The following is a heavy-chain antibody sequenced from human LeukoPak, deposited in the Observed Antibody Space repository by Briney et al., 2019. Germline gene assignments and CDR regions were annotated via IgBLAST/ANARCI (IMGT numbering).Heavy chain of an antibody. J-gene: IGHJ6*04. D-gene: IGHD3-10*01. CDR1: GGSISSYY. CDR2: IYYSGST. CDR3: ARDPTGSGRPMDV. V-gene: IGHV4-59*12. Sequence: PSETLSLTCTVSGGSISSYYWSWIRQPPGKGLEWIGYIYYSGSTNYNPSLKSRVTISVDTSKNQFSLKLSSVTAADTAVYYCARDPTGSGRPMDVWGKGTTVTVSS.